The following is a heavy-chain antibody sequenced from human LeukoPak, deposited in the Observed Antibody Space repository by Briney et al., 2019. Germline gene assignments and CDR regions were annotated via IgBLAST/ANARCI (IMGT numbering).Heavy chain of an antibody. CDR2: IKSKTDGGTT. CDR1: GFTFSNAW. J-gene: IGHJ6*02. D-gene: IGHD6-19*01. Sequence: GGSLRLSCAASGFTFSNAWMSWVRQAPGKGLEWVGRIKSKTDGGTTDYAAPVKGRFTISRDDSKNTLYLQMNSLKTEDTAVYYCTTGQGSDYGMDVWGQGTTVTVSS. CDR3: TTGQGSDYGMDV. V-gene: IGHV3-15*01.